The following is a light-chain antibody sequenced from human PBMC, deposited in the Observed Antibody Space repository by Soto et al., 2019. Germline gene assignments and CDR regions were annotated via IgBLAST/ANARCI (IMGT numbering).Light chain of an antibody. CDR3: SSYVGTNSYV. V-gene: IGLV2-8*01. J-gene: IGLJ1*01. CDR1: SSDVGGYDY. Sequence: QSVLTQPPSASVSPGQSVTISCTGTSSDVGGYDYVSWYKQHPGKAPKLMIYEVSKRPSGVPDRFSGSKSGNTAALTVSGLRAEDEADYYCSSYVGTNSYVFGTGTKVTVL. CDR2: EVS.